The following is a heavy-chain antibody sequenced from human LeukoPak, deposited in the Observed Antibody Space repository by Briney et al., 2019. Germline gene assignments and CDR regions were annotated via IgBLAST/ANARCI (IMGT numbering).Heavy chain of an antibody. Sequence: GGSLRLSCTASGFTFSSYAMNWVRQAPGKGLEWVAVISYDASNKYSAECVKGRLTISRDNSKNSLYLQVNSLRAEDKAVYYCARGANYYGSGIYYHGSAYYYYDGMDVWGQGTTGTVSS. J-gene: IGHJ6*02. V-gene: IGHV3-30*04. CDR3: ARGANYYGSGIYYHGSAYYYYDGMDV. CDR1: GFTFSSYA. CDR2: ISYDASNK. D-gene: IGHD3-10*01.